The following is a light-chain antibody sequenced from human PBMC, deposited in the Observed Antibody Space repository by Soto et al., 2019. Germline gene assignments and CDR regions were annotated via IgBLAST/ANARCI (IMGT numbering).Light chain of an antibody. CDR1: SIDVGAYNY. V-gene: IGLV2-14*01. J-gene: IGLJ1*01. CDR2: DVT. Sequence: QSVLTQPASVSGSPGQSITISCTGTSIDVGAYNYVSWYQQHPGKAPSLMIYDVTNRPSGVSNRFSGSKSGNTASLTISGLQAEDEADYYCSSYTRTSTYVFGAGTRSPS. CDR3: SSYTRTSTYV.